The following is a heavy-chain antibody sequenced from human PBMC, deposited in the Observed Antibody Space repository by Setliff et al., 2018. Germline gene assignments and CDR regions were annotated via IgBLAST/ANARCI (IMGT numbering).Heavy chain of an antibody. CDR1: GFTFSTHA. D-gene: IGHD6-19*01. J-gene: IGHJ4*02. CDR3: VTDPPGSGWSFDS. CDR2: IWHDGGNK. V-gene: IGHV3-33*01. Sequence: LRLSCGASGFTFSTHAMHWVRQAPGKGLEWVAVIWHDGGNKYHADSVKGRFTISRDNSKNTLYLQMNTLGAEDTALYYCVTDPPGSGWSFDSWGQGTLVTVSS.